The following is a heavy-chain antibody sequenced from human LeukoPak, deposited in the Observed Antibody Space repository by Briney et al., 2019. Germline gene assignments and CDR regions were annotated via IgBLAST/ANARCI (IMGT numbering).Heavy chain of an antibody. CDR1: GGSISSGSYY. Sequence: SQTLSLTCTVSGGSISSGSYYWSWIRQPAGKGLEWIGRIYTSGSTNYNPSLKSRVTISVDPSKNQFSLKLSSVTAADTAVYYCARGQYCSSTSCEGMFDPWGQGTLVTVSS. CDR3: ARGQYCSSTSCEGMFDP. D-gene: IGHD2-2*01. CDR2: IYTSGST. V-gene: IGHV4-61*02. J-gene: IGHJ5*02.